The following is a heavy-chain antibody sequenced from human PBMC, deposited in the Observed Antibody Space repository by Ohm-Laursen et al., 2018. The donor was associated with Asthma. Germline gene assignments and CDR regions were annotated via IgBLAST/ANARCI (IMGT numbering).Heavy chain of an antibody. CDR1: GFTFSSYA. Sequence: SLRLSCTASGFTFSSYAMHWVRQAPGKGLEWVTLISYDGSNKYYAESVQGRFTISRDDAKNSLYLQMNSLRAEDTAVYYCARDLIVVIPAAPNWFDPWGQGTLVTVSS. J-gene: IGHJ5*02. V-gene: IGHV3-30-3*01. CDR3: ARDLIVVIPAAPNWFDP. CDR2: ISYDGSNK. D-gene: IGHD2-2*01.